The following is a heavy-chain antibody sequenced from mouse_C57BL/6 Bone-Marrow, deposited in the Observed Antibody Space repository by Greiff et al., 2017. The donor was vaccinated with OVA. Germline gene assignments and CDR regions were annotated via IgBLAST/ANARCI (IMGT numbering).Heavy chain of an antibody. CDR1: GYTFTSYW. CDR3: TRLYGSSFNYFDY. V-gene: IGHV1-5*01. D-gene: IGHD1-1*01. Sequence: VQLKQSGTVLARPGASVKMSCKTSGYTFTSYWMHWVKQRPGQGLEWIGAIYPGNSDTSYNQKFKGKAKLTAVTSASTAYMELSSLTNEDSAVYYCTRLYGSSFNYFDYWGQGTTLTVSS. J-gene: IGHJ2*01. CDR2: IYPGNSDT.